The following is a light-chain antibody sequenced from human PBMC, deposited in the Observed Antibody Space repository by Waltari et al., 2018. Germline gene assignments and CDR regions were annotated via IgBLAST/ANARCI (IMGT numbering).Light chain of an antibody. CDR3: SSYAGSNNVV. J-gene: IGLJ2*01. CDR2: EVS. CDR1: SSDVGGYNY. Sequence: SALTQPPSASGSPGQSVTISCTGTSSDVGGYNYVSWYQQHPGKAPKLMINEVSKRPSGVPDRFSGSKSGNTASLTVSGLQAEDEADYYCSSYAGSNNVVFGGGTKLTVL. V-gene: IGLV2-8*01.